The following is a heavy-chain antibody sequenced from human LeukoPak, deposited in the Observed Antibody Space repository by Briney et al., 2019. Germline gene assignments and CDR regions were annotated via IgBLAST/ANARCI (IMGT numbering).Heavy chain of an antibody. Sequence: GGSLRLSCAASGCTFDDYGMTWVRQAPGKGLEWVSGINWNGGNTAYADSVRGRFTISRDNAKNSLYLQMNSLRVEDTALYYCARDAGRGYYTSDYWGQGTLVTVSS. CDR2: INWNGGNT. J-gene: IGHJ4*02. D-gene: IGHD3-3*01. CDR3: ARDAGRGYYTSDY. V-gene: IGHV3-20*04. CDR1: GCTFDDYG.